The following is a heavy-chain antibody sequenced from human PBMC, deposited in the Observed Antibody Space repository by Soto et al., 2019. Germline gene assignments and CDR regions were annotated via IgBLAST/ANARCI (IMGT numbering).Heavy chain of an antibody. V-gene: IGHV1-69*06. D-gene: IGHD3-22*01. Sequence: SVNVSCKASGCTFSSYAISWVRQAPGQGLEWMGGIIPIFGTANYAQKFQGRVTITADKSTSTAYMELSSLRSEDTAVYYFASRYCDTSGYWDACEIWG. CDR1: GCTFSSYA. CDR2: IIPIFGTA. CDR3: ASRYCDTSGYWDACEI. J-gene: IGHJ3*02.